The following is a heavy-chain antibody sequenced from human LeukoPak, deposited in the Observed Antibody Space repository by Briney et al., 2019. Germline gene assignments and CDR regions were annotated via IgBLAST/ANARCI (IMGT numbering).Heavy chain of an antibody. Sequence: GASLKISCKGSGYSFTSYWIGWVRQMPGKGLEWMGIIYPGDSDTRYSPSFQGQVTISADKSISTAYLQWSSLKASDTAMYYCARSTLVDTAMVPFDYWGQGTLVTVSS. CDR2: IYPGDSDT. D-gene: IGHD5-18*01. CDR1: GYSFTSYW. J-gene: IGHJ4*02. V-gene: IGHV5-51*01. CDR3: ARSTLVDTAMVPFDY.